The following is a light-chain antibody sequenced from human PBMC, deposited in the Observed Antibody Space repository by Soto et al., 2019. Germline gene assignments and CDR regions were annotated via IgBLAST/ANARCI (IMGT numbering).Light chain of an antibody. CDR3: QQRSDWPIT. V-gene: IGKV3-11*01. J-gene: IGKJ5*01. Sequence: EIVLTQSPATLSSFPGDRVTLSCRASQYINTRLAWYHHRPGQSPRLLIYDASKRAAGIPARFSGSGSGTDFTLTINSLEPDDFAVYYCQQRSDWPITFGQGTRLEIK. CDR1: QYINTR. CDR2: DAS.